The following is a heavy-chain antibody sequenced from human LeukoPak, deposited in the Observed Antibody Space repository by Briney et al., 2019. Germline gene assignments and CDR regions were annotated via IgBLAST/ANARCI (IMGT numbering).Heavy chain of an antibody. Sequence: SVKVSCKASGGTFSSYAISWVRQAPGQGLEWMGGIIPIFGTANYAQKFQGRVTITTDESTSTAYMELGSLRSEDTAVYYCARVADSSGYALFDYWGQGTLVTVSS. V-gene: IGHV1-69*05. CDR3: ARVADSSGYALFDY. CDR2: IIPIFGTA. J-gene: IGHJ4*02. D-gene: IGHD3-22*01. CDR1: GGTFSSYA.